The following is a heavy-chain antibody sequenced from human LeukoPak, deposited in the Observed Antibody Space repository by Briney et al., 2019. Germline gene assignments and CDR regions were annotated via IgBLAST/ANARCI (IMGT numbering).Heavy chain of an antibody. CDR2: IYYSGST. CDR3: ARTPYYYDSSGYYPSWFDP. D-gene: IGHD3-22*01. J-gene: IGHJ5*02. Sequence: SETLSLTCTVSGGFISSSSYYWGWIRQPPGKGLEWIGSIYYSGSTYYNPSLKSRVTISVDTSKNQFSLKLSSVTAADTAVYYCARTPYYYDSSGYYPSWFDPWGQGTLVTVSS. V-gene: IGHV4-39*01. CDR1: GGFISSSSYY.